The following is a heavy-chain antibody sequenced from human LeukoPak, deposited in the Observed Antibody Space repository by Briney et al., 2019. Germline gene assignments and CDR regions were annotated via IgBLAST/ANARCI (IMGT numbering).Heavy chain of an antibody. CDR2: IYPGDSDT. D-gene: IGHD5-12*01. Sequence: GESLKISCRGSGYSFTSYWIGWVRQMPGKGLEWMGIIYPGDSDTRYSPSFQGQVTISADKSISTVYLQWSSLKASDTAMYYCARHLSGYDPAFDIWGQGTMVTVSS. J-gene: IGHJ3*02. CDR3: ARHLSGYDPAFDI. CDR1: GYSFTSYW. V-gene: IGHV5-51*01.